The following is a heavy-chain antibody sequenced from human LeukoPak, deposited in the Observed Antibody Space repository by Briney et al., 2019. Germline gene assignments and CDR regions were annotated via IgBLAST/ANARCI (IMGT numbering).Heavy chain of an antibody. CDR2: INPNSGGT. Sequence: ASVKVSCKASGYTFTGYYMHWVRQAPGQGLEWMGWINPNSGGTNYAQKFQGRVTMTRDTSISTAYMELSRLRSDDTAVYYCARDGSYYGSGRDYWGQGTLVTVSS. D-gene: IGHD3-10*01. CDR3: ARDGSYYGSGRDY. V-gene: IGHV1-2*02. J-gene: IGHJ4*02. CDR1: GYTFTGYY.